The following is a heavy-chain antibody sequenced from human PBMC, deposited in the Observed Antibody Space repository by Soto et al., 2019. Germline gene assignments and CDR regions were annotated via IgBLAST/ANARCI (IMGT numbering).Heavy chain of an antibody. CDR1: GFTFSSYG. CDR3: AKDEVMTTVTTWGFDY. V-gene: IGHV3-30*18. Sequence: GSLRLSCAASGFTFSSYGMHWVRQAPGKGLEWVAVISYDGSNKYYADSVKGRFTISRDNSKNTLYLQMNSLRAEDTAVYYCAKDEVMTTVTTWGFDYWGQGTLVTVSS. J-gene: IGHJ4*02. CDR2: ISYDGSNK. D-gene: IGHD4-17*01.